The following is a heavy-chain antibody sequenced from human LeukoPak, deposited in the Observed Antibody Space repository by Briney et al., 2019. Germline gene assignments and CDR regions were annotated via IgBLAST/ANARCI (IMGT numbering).Heavy chain of an antibody. CDR1: GFTFSTYW. CDR3: AHGSMYQLDY. V-gene: IGHV3-7*03. Sequence: HPGGSLRLSCAASGFTFSTYWMTWVRQAPGKGLEWVANMKQDGSEKYYVDSVKGRFTISRDNSKNTLYLQMNSLRAEDTAVYYCAHGSMYQLDYWGQGTLVTVSS. D-gene: IGHD2-2*01. CDR2: MKQDGSEK. J-gene: IGHJ4*02.